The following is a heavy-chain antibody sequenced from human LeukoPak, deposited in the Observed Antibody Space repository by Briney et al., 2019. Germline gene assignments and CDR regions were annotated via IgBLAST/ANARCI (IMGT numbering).Heavy chain of an antibody. D-gene: IGHD1-26*01. J-gene: IGHJ6*03. Sequence: PSETLSLTCTVSGGSIGSYYWSWIRQPPGKGLEWIGYIYYSGSTNYNPSLKSRVTISVDTSKNQFSLKLSSVTAADTAVYYCARVSGSYHWNYYYMDVWGKGTTVTVSS. CDR1: GGSIGSYY. V-gene: IGHV4-59*01. CDR3: ARVSGSYHWNYYYMDV. CDR2: IYYSGST.